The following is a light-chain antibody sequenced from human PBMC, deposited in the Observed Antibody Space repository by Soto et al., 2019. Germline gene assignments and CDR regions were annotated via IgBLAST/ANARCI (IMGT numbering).Light chain of an antibody. V-gene: IGLV2-14*01. J-gene: IGLJ1*01. CDR3: SSYTSSSTLDV. CDR1: SSDVGGYNY. Sequence: QSVLTQPASLSVFPGQSITISCTGTSSDVGGYNYVSWYQQHPGKAPKLMIYDVSNRPSGVSNRFSGSKSGNTASLTISGLRAEDEADYYCSSYTSSSTLDVFGTGTKVTVL. CDR2: DVS.